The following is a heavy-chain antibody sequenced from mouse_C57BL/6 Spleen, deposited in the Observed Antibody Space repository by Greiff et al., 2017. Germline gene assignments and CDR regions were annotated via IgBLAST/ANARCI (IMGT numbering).Heavy chain of an antibody. V-gene: IGHV1-53*01. D-gene: IGHD4-1*01. J-gene: IGHJ2*01. Sequence: QVQLQQPGTELVKPGASVKLSCKASGYTFTSYWMHWVKQRPGQGLEWIGNINPSNGGTNYNEKFKSKATLAVDKSSSTAYMQLSSLTSEDSAVYYCARGGNWDEGFDYWGQGTTLTVSS. CDR1: GYTFTSYW. CDR2: INPSNGGT. CDR3: ARGGNWDEGFDY.